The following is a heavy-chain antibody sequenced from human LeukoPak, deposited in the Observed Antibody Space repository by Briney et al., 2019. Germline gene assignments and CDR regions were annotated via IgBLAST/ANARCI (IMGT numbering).Heavy chain of an antibody. CDR3: AKDRQDIVVVVAATPAVSFDY. J-gene: IGHJ4*02. CDR2: ISGSGGST. CDR1: GFTFSSYG. Sequence: GGTLRLSCAASGFTFSSYGMSWVRQAPGKGLEWVSAISGSGGSTYYADSVKGRFTISRDNSKNTLYLQMNSLRAEDTAVYYCAKDRQDIVVVVAATPAVSFDYWGQGTLVTVSS. D-gene: IGHD2-15*01. V-gene: IGHV3-23*01.